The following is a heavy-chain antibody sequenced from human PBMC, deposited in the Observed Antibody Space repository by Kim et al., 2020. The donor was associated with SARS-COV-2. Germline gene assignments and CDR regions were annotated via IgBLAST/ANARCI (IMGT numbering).Heavy chain of an antibody. CDR3: ARGDYDFWSGYSRVYYYYGMDV. CDR2: INSDGSST. V-gene: IGHV3-74*01. D-gene: IGHD3-3*01. Sequence: EGSLRLSCAASGFTFSSYWMHWVRQAPGKGLVWVSRINSDGSSTSYADSVKGRFTISRDNAKNTLYLQMNSLRAEDTAVYYCARGDYDFWSGYSRVYYYYGMDVWGQGTTVTVSS. J-gene: IGHJ6*02. CDR1: GFTFSSYW.